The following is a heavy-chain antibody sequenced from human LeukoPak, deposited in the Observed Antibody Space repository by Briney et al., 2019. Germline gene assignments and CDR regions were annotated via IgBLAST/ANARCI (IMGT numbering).Heavy chain of an antibody. Sequence: GGSLRLSRAASGFSLSGYWMHWVRQVPGKGLVWVSRMSSEGSGTTYADSVKGRFTISRDNAKNTLYLQMNSLRAEDAAVYYCTRVQTGRSGLMDVWGRGTTVTVS. V-gene: IGHV3-74*01. CDR1: GFSLSGYW. CDR3: TRVQTGRSGLMDV. D-gene: IGHD2-8*02. CDR2: MSSEGSGT. J-gene: IGHJ6*02.